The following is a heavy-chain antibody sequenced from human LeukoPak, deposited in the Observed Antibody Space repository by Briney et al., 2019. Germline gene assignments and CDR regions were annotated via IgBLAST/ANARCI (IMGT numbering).Heavy chain of an antibody. J-gene: IGHJ4*02. CDR3: ASSYRRWDGLIWDY. CDR1: GFTFDDYA. CDR2: ISWNSGSI. Sequence: HPGGSLRLSCAASGFTFDDYAMHWVRQAPGKGLEWVSGISWNSGSIGYADSVKGRFTISRDNAKNSLYLQMNSLRAEDTALYYCASSYRRWDGLIWDYWGQGTLVTVSS. V-gene: IGHV3-9*01. D-gene: IGHD1-26*01.